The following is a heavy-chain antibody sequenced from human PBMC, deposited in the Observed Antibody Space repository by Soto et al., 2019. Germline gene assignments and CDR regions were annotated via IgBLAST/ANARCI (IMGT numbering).Heavy chain of an antibody. Sequence: EVQLVESGGDLVQPGGSLRLSCAASGFTFSTYWMHWVRQAPCKGLLWVSRIKTDGTYATYADSVKGRFTISRDNAKNTLYLQMNSLRVEDAAVYYCAAGGSGYYANWGQGTLVNVSS. J-gene: IGHJ4*02. CDR1: GFTFSTYW. D-gene: IGHD3-22*01. V-gene: IGHV3-74*01. CDR3: AAGGSGYYAN. CDR2: IKTDGTYA.